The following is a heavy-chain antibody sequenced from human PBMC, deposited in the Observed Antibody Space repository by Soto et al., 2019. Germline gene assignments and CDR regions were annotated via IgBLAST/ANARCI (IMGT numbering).Heavy chain of an antibody. Sequence: GGSLRLSCAASGFTFSSYAMSWVRQAPGKGLEWVSAISSSGGSTYYADSVKGRFTISRDNSKNTLYLQMNSLRAEDTAVYYCAKGGYDRYYYYGMDVWGQGTTVTVSS. CDR2: ISSSGGST. J-gene: IGHJ6*02. CDR1: GFTFSSYA. CDR3: AKGGYDRYYYYGMDV. V-gene: IGHV3-23*01. D-gene: IGHD5-12*01.